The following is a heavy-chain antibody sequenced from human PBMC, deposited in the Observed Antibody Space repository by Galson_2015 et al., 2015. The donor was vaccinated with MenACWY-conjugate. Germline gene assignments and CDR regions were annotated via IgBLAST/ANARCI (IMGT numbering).Heavy chain of an antibody. Sequence: PALVKPTQTLTLTCTFSGFSLSTSGMCVSWIRQPPGKALEWLARIDWDDDKYYSTSLKTRLTISKDTSKNQVVLTMTNMDPVDTATYYCARHSSGYQHYYYYGMDVWGQGTTVTVSS. CDR1: GFSLSTSGMC. CDR2: IDWDDDK. J-gene: IGHJ6*02. D-gene: IGHD3-22*01. CDR3: ARHSSGYQHYYYYGMDV. V-gene: IGHV2-70*11.